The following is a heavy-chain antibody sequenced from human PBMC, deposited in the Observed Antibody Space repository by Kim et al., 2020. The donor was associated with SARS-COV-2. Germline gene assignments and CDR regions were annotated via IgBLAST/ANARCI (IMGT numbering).Heavy chain of an antibody. J-gene: IGHJ6*02. CDR3: ARALVDYYGMDV. Sequence: KYSQKFQGRVTLTRGTSASTAYMELSSLRSEDTAVYYCARALVDYYGMDVWGQGTTVTVSS. V-gene: IGHV1-3*01.